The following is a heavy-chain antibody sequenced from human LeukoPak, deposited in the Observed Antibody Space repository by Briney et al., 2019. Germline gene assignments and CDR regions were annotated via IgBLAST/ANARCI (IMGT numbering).Heavy chain of an antibody. CDR2: INHSGST. Sequence: PSETLSLTCAVYGGSFSGYYWSWIRQPPGKGLEWIGEINHSGSTNYNPSLKSRVTISVDTSKNQFSLKLSSVTAADTAVYYCARAYSRYWGQGTLVTVSS. J-gene: IGHJ4*02. CDR3: ARAYSRY. V-gene: IGHV4-34*01. D-gene: IGHD2-21*01. CDR1: GGSFSGYY.